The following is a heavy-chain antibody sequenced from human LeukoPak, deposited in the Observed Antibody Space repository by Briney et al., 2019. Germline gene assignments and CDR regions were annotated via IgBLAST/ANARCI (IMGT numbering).Heavy chain of an antibody. CDR3: ARANALYCSSTSCLFDY. V-gene: IGHV1-2*02. J-gene: IGHJ4*02. D-gene: IGHD2-2*01. Sequence: ASVKVSCKASGYTFTGYYMHWVRQAPGQGLEWMAWINPNSGGTYYAQNFHDRITITRDTSISTAYMELSRLRSDDTAIYYCARANALYCSSTSCLFDYWGQGTLVTVSS. CDR2: INPNSGGT. CDR1: GYTFTGYY.